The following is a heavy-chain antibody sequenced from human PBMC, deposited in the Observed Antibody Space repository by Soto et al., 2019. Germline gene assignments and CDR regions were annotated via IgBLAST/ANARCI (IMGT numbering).Heavy chain of an antibody. V-gene: IGHV4-31*03. CDR2: IYYSGNT. Sequence: SETLSLTCTVSGVSISSAGYYWTWIRQHPGKGLEWIGYIYYSGNTYYNPSLKSRVTISGDTPKNQFSLKLSSVTTADTAVYYCARVYCTGTSCYTLDYWGQGTLVTVS. J-gene: IGHJ4*02. D-gene: IGHD2-2*02. CDR3: ARVYCTGTSCYTLDY. CDR1: GVSISSAGYY.